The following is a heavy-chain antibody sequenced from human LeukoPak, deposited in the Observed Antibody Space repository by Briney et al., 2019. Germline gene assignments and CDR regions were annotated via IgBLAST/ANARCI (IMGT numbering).Heavy chain of an antibody. V-gene: IGHV4-34*01. Sequence: SETLSLTCAVYGGSFRGYYWSWIRQPPGKGLEWIGEINHSGSTNYNPSLKSRVTISVDTSKNQFSLKLSSVTAADTAVYYCARGKFYDMDVWGQGTTVTVSS. CDR3: ARGKFYDMDV. J-gene: IGHJ6*02. CDR1: GGSFRGYY. CDR2: INHSGST.